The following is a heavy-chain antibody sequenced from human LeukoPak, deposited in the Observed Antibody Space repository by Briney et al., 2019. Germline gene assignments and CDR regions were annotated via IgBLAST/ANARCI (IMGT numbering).Heavy chain of an antibody. CDR1: GGSISSSSYY. Sequence: SESLSLTCTVSGGSISSSSYYWGWIRQPPGKGLEWVGSIYYSGSTYYNLSLKSRVTISVDTARNQFSLKLSSVPAGDTAVYYGAGTMTTLMGGNYYYDMDVWGKGTTVTVSS. CDR2: IYYSGST. D-gene: IGHD4-11*01. V-gene: IGHV4-39*01. J-gene: IGHJ6*03. CDR3: AGTMTTLMGGNYYYDMDV.